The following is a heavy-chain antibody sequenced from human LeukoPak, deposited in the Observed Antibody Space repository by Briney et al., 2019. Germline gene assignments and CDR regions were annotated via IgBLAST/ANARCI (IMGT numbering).Heavy chain of an antibody. CDR2: ISSSGSTI. V-gene: IGHV3-11*01. CDR3: TTGLVFLEWLSLDIDY. Sequence: GGSLRLSCAASGFTFSDYYMSWIRQAPGKGLEWVSYISSSGSTIYYADSVKGRFTISRDNAKNSLYLQMNSLKTEDTAVYYCTTGLVFLEWLSLDIDYWGQGTLVTVSS. J-gene: IGHJ4*02. D-gene: IGHD3-3*01. CDR1: GFTFSDYY.